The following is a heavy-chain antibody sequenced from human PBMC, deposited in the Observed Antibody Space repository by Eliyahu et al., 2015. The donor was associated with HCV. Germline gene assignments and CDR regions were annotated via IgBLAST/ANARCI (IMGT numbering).Heavy chain of an antibody. V-gene: IGHV4-34*02. CDR2: INPSGST. CDR1: GGSFSGYY. CDR3: ATSALAGGRGWPYWGQGTLGSGWSF. J-gene: IGHJ4*02. Sequence: QVHLQQWGAGLLKPSETLSLTCAVYGGSFSGYYWSWIRQPPGKGLEWXGEINPSGSTQSNPSLKSRVTISVXTSKKQFSLQLNAVTAADTAVYYCATSALAGGRGWPYWGQGTLGSGWSFWGQGTLVTVSS. D-gene: IGHD6-19*01.